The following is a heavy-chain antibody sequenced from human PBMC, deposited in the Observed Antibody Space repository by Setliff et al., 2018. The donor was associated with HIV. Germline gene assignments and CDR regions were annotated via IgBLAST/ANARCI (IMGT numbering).Heavy chain of an antibody. Sequence: ASVKVSCKASGYTFTSYSVHWVRQAPGQRLEWMGWINAGNGNTKYSQKFQDRVTITRDISAITAYMELSSLRSEDTAVYYCARDPDSGCDSGAFDIWGQGTMVTVSS. CDR1: GYTFTSYS. CDR2: INAGNGNT. V-gene: IGHV1-3*01. CDR3: ARDPDSGCDSGAFDI. J-gene: IGHJ3*02. D-gene: IGHD5-12*01.